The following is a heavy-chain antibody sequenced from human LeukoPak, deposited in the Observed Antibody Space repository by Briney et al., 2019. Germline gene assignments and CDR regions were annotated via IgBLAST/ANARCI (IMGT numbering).Heavy chain of an antibody. J-gene: IGHJ4*02. CDR2: ISYDGSNK. CDR1: GFTFSSYA. Sequence: GGSLRLSCAASGFTFSSYAMHWVRQAPGKGLEWVAVISYDGSNKYYADSVKGRFTISSDNSKNTLYLQMNSLRAEDTAVYYCARDRSSDWHFDFWGPGTPVTVSS. D-gene: IGHD6-19*01. V-gene: IGHV3-30-3*01. CDR3: ARDRSSDWHFDF.